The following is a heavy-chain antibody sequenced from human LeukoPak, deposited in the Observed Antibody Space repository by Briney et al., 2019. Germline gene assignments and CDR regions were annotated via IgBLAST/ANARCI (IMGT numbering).Heavy chain of an antibody. CDR1: GFTFSNYA. CDR2: ISSSSGMI. CDR3: ASSSGIAVAGTMNDY. J-gene: IGHJ4*02. V-gene: IGHV3-21*01. D-gene: IGHD6-19*01. Sequence: GGSLRLSCAASGFTFSNYAMSWVRQAPGKGLEWVSAISSSSGMIYYADSVKGRFTISRDNAKNSLYLQMNSLRAEDTAVYYCASSSGIAVAGTMNDYWGQGTLVTVSS.